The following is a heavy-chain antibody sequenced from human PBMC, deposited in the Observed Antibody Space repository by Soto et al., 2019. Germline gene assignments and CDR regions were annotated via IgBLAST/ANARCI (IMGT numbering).Heavy chain of an antibody. D-gene: IGHD3-3*01. V-gene: IGHV1-69*01. J-gene: IGHJ6*02. CDR3: WRLIVGVAVNMDHYYSAIDV. CDR1: GGTFITYA. CDR2: IFPLFDTT. Sequence: QVQLVQSGAEVKKPGSSVKVSCEASGGTFITYAFTWVRQAPGQGLEWMGGIFPLFDTTNYAQRFQGRVTITADASTSPAYIELSSLSSEDTAVYFCWRLIVGVAVNMDHYYSAIDVWGPGTTVIVSS.